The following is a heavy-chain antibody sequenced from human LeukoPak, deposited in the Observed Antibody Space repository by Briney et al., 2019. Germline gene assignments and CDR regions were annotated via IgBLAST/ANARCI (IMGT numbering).Heavy chain of an antibody. J-gene: IGHJ4*02. CDR2: IRYDGSNK. CDR1: GFTFSSYG. V-gene: IGHV3-30*02. Sequence: GGSLRLSCAASGFTFSSYGMHWVRQAPGKGLEWVAFIRYDGSNKYYADSVKGRFTISRVNSKNTLYLQMNSLRAEDTAVYYCAKDKGGRIVGATTFDYWGQGTLVTVSS. CDR3: AKDKGGRIVGATTFDY. D-gene: IGHD1-26*01.